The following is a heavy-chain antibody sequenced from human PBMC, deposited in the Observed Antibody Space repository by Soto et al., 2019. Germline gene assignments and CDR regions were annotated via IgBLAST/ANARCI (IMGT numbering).Heavy chain of an antibody. Sequence: QVQLVESGGGVVQPGRSLRLSCAASGFTFSSYAMHWVRQAPGKGLEWVAVISYDGSNKYYADSVKGRFTISRDNSKNTLYLQMNSLRAEDTAVYYCARERVKRYSSSGRDWFDPWGQGTLVTVSS. CDR2: ISYDGSNK. V-gene: IGHV3-30-3*01. J-gene: IGHJ5*02. CDR3: ARERVKRYSSSGRDWFDP. D-gene: IGHD6-6*01. CDR1: GFTFSSYA.